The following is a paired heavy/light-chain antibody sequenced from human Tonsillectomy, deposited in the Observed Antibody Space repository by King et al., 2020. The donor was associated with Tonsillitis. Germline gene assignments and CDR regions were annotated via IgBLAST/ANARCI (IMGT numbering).Light chain of an antibody. CDR3: SSYTTSTTPV. Sequence: QSALTQPASVSGSPGQSITISCTGTSSDVGGYDSVSWYQHHPGKAPKLMIYDVSHRPSGVSNRFSGSKSGNTASLTISGLQAEDEADYYCSSYTTSTTPVFGGGTKLTVL. J-gene: IGLJ3*02. V-gene: IGLV2-14*01. CDR1: SSDVGGYDS. CDR2: DVS.
Heavy chain of an antibody. D-gene: IGHD1-1*01. CDR3: AKEERVWKTTYFDY. V-gene: IGHV3-30*18. CDR2: ISYDGSNK. CDR1: GFTFSSYV. Sequence: QVQLVESGGGVVQPGRSLRLSCAASGFTFSSYVMHWVRQAPGKGLEWVAVISYDGSNKYYGDFVKGRFTISRDNSKNMVYLQMNSLRAEDTAIYYCAKEERVWKTTYFDYWGQGTMVTVSS. J-gene: IGHJ4*02.